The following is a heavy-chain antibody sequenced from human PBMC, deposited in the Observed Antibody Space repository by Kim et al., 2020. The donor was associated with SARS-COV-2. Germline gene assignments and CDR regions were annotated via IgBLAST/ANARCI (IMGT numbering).Heavy chain of an antibody. Sequence: GGSLRLSCAASGFTFSSYAMHWVRQAPGKGLEWVAVISYDGSNKYYADSVQGRFTISRDNSKNTLYLQMNSLRAEDTAVYYCAREIAAAGTYGMDVWGQGTTVTVSS. CDR3: AREIAAAGTYGMDV. D-gene: IGHD6-13*01. CDR1: GFTFSSYA. V-gene: IGHV3-30-3*01. CDR2: ISYDGSNK. J-gene: IGHJ6*02.